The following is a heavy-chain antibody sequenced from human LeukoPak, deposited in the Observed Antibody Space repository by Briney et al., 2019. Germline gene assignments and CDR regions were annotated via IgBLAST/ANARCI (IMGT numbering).Heavy chain of an antibody. CDR2: INPNSGGT. CDR3: AREKYRTKCCSSTSCPFHNWFDP. V-gene: IGHV1-2*02. D-gene: IGHD2-2*01. Sequence: ASVKVSCKASGYTFTGYYMHWVRQAPGQGLEWMGWINPNSGGTNYAQKFQGRVTMTRDTSISTAYMELSRLRSDDTAVYYCAREKYRTKCCSSTSCPFHNWFDPWGQGTLVTVSS. J-gene: IGHJ5*02. CDR1: GYTFTGYY.